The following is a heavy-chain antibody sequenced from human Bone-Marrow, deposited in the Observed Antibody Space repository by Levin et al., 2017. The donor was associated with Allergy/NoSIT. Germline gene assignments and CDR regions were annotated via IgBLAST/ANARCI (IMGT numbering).Heavy chain of an antibody. CDR3: AKSGLGYCSGGSCYFFDY. D-gene: IGHD2-15*01. CDR2: ISWNSGSI. J-gene: IGHJ4*02. CDR1: GFTFDDYA. V-gene: IGHV3-9*01. Sequence: GGSLRLSCAASGFTFDDYAMHWVRQAPGKGLEWVSGISWNSGSIGYADSVKGRFTISRDNAKNSLYLQMNSLRAEDTALYYCAKSGLGYCSGGSCYFFDYWGQGTLVTVSS.